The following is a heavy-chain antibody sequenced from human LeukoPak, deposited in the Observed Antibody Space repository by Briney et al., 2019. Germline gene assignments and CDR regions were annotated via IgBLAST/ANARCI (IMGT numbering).Heavy chain of an antibody. D-gene: IGHD3-10*01. J-gene: IGHJ3*02. V-gene: IGHV1-18*01. CDR3: ARELRITMVRGGYSAFDI. Sequence: GASVKVSCKASGYTFTSYGIRWVRQAPGQGLEWMGWISAYNGNTNYAQKLQGRVTMTTDTSTSTAYMELRSLRSDDTAVYYCARELRITMVRGGYSAFDIWGQGTMVTVSS. CDR2: ISAYNGNT. CDR1: GYTFTSYG.